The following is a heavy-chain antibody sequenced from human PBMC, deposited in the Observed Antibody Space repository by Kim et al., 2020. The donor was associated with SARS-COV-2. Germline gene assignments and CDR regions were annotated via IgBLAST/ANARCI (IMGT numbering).Heavy chain of an antibody. CDR3: ASGISPMFSYYFDY. Sequence: SPSFQGQVTISADKSISTAYLQWSSLKASDTAMYYCASGISPMFSYYFDYWGQGTLVTVSS. D-gene: IGHD1-20*01. J-gene: IGHJ4*02. V-gene: IGHV5-51*01.